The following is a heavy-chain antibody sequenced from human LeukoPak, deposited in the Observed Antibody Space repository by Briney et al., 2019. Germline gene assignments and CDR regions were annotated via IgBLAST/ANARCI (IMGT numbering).Heavy chain of an antibody. V-gene: IGHV3-21*01. J-gene: IGHJ6*02. CDR2: ISSSSSYI. D-gene: IGHD4-17*01. CDR1: GFTFSSYS. Sequence: GGSLRLSCAASGFTFSSYSMNWVRQAPGKGLEWVSSISSSSSYIYYADSVKGRFTISRDNAKNSLYLQMNSLRAEDTAVYYCASIRTVTELDYYYGMDVWGQGTTVTVSS. CDR3: ASIRTVTELDYYYGMDV.